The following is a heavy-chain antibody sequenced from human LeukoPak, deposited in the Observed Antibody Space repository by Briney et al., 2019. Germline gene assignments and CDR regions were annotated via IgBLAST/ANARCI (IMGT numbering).Heavy chain of an antibody. D-gene: IGHD6-19*01. J-gene: IGHJ6*02. CDR3: AKPEQWLVPYYYYYYHMDV. Sequence: GGSLRLSCVASGFTFSSYGMHWVRQAPGKGLEWVAVISYDGSNEYYTDSVKGRFTISRDDSKNTLYLQMNSLRAEDTAVYYCAKPEQWLVPYYYYYYHMDVWGQGTTVTVSS. V-gene: IGHV3-30*18. CDR2: ISYDGSNE. CDR1: GFTFSSYG.